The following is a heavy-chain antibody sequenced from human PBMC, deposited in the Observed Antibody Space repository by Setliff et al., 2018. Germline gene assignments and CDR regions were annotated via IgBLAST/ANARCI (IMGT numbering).Heavy chain of an antibody. J-gene: IGHJ4*02. CDR1: GGSISTYY. CDR2: VYYSGTT. Sequence: PSETLSLPCTVSGGSISTYYWSWIRQTPVKGLEWIGSVYYSGTTKYNPLFKSRVTISVDRPKNQFSLKLISVTAADTGVYYCARDSALHSYHYDSSGYLDYWGQGALVTVSS. CDR3: ARDSALHSYHYDSSGYLDY. V-gene: IGHV4-59*01. D-gene: IGHD3-22*01.